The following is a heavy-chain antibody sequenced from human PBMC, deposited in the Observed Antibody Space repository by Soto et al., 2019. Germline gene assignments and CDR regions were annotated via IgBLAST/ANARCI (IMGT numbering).Heavy chain of an antibody. CDR1: GFTFSSYA. V-gene: IGHV3-30-3*01. J-gene: IGHJ4*02. CDR3: AKDLASGGASGDY. CDR2: ISYDGSNK. Sequence: GGSLRLSCAASGFTFSSYAMHWVRQAPGKGLEWVAVISYDGSNKYYADSVKGRFTISRDNSKNTLYLQMNSLRAEDTAVYYCAKDLASGGASGDYWGQGTLVTVSS. D-gene: IGHD3-10*01.